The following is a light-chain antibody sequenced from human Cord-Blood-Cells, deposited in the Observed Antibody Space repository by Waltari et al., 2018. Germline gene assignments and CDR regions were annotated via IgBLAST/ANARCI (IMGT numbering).Light chain of an antibody. CDR2: QDS. CDR1: NLGDKY. V-gene: IGLV3-1*01. CDR3: QAWDSSTAGKVV. J-gene: IGLJ2*01. Sequence: SYELTQPPSVSVSPGQTASITCPGDNLGDKYACWYQQKPGQSPVLVIYQDSKRPSGIPERFSGSNSGNTATLTISGTQAMDEADYYCQAWDSSTAGKVVFGGGTKLTVL.